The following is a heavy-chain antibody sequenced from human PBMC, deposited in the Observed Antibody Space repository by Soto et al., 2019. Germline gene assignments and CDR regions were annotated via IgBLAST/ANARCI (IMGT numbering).Heavy chain of an antibody. CDR2: IYYSGST. V-gene: IGHV4-39*01. Sequence: PSETLSLTCTVSGGSISSSSYYWGWIRQPPGKGLEWIGSIYYSGSTYYNPSLKSRVTISVDTSKNQFSLKLSSVTAADTAVYYCARIGYCSGGSCYDFGDYWGQGTLVTVSS. J-gene: IGHJ4*02. D-gene: IGHD2-15*01. CDR3: ARIGYCSGGSCYDFGDY. CDR1: GGSISSSSYY.